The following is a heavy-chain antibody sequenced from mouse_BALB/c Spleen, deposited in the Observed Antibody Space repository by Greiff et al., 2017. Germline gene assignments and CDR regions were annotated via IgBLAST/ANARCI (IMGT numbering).Heavy chain of an antibody. CDR1: GFNIKDTY. D-gene: IGHD6-2*01. J-gene: IGHJ4*01. Sequence: VQLKQSGAELVKPGASVKLSCTASGFNIKDTYMHWVKQRPEQGLEWIGRIDPANGNTKYDPKFQGKATITADTSSNTAYLQLSSLTSEDTAVYYCVSFYYYAMDYWGQGTSVTVSS. CDR2: IDPANGNT. CDR3: VSFYYYAMDY. V-gene: IGHV14-3*02.